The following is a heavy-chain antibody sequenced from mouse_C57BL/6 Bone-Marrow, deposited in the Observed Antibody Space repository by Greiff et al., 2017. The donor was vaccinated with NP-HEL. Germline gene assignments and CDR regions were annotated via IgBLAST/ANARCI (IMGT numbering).Heavy chain of an antibody. CDR3: ARPYCNYLAWFAY. D-gene: IGHD2-1*01. CDR1: GYTFTSYW. V-gene: IGHV1-64*01. J-gene: IGHJ3*01. Sequence: QVQLQQPGAELVKPGASVKLSCKASGYTFTSYWMHWVKQRPGQGLEWIGMIHPNSGSTNYNEKFKSKATLTVDKSSSTAYMQLSSLTSEDSAVYYCARPYCNYLAWFAYWGQGTLVTVSA. CDR2: IHPNSGST.